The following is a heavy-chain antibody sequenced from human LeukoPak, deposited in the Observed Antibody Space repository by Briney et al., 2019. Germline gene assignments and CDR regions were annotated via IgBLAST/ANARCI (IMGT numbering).Heavy chain of an antibody. V-gene: IGHV4-61*02. CDR3: ARYSATVVGGWFDP. CDR2: IYTSGNT. D-gene: IGHD2-15*01. Sequence: SETLSLTCTVSGGSISSGGYYWSWIRQPAGKGLEWIGRIYTSGNTNYNPSLKSRATISVDTSKNQFSLELSSVTAADTAVYYCARYSATVVGGWFDPWGQGTLVTVSS. J-gene: IGHJ5*02. CDR1: GGSISSGGYY.